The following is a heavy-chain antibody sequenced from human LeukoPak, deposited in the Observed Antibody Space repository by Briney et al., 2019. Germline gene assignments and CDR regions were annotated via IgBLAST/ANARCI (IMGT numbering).Heavy chain of an antibody. CDR3: ATGFYDTT. CDR2: IRSNSDGGTI. V-gene: IGHV3-15*07. J-gene: IGHJ5*02. D-gene: IGHD3-22*01. Sequence: GGSLRLSCATSGFTFSNAWMNWVRQAPGKGLEWVGRIRSNSDGGTIDYAAPVKGRFALSRDDSKNTLYLQMNSLQTEDTAVYYCATGFYDTTWGQGTLVTVSS. CDR1: GFTFSNAW.